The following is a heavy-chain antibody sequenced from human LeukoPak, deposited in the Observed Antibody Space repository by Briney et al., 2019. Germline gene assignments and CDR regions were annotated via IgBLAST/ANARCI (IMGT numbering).Heavy chain of an antibody. Sequence: GGSLRLSCAASGFTFSSYAMSWVRQAPGKGLEWVSAISGSGGSTYYADSVKGRFTISRDNAKNSLYLQMNSLRAEDTAVYYCARVLKWDLQIFDYWGQGTLVTVSS. V-gene: IGHV3-23*01. D-gene: IGHD1-26*01. CDR1: GFTFSSYA. CDR3: ARVLKWDLQIFDY. J-gene: IGHJ4*02. CDR2: ISGSGGST.